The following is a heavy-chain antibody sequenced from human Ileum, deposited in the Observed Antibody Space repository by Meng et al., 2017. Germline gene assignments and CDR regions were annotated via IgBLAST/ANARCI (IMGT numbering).Heavy chain of an antibody. J-gene: IGHJ4*02. CDR3: ARTSGWFYY. Sequence: WSAGLWKPSAALSLTCAVYGGSFSGYYWSWIRQHPGKGLEWIGEINHSGSTNYNPSLKSRVTISVDTSKNQFSLKLSSVTAADTAVYYCARTSGWFYYWGQGTLVTVSS. V-gene: IGHV4-34*01. CDR1: GGSFSGYY. D-gene: IGHD6-19*01. CDR2: INHSGST.